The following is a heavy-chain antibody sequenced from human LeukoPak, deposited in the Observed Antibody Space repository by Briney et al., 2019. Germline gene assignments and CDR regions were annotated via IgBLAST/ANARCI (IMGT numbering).Heavy chain of an antibody. CDR1: GGSFSGYY. CDR3: ASHIVVVVAATRRAFTFDY. J-gene: IGHJ4*02. D-gene: IGHD2-15*01. Sequence: PSETLSLTCAVYGGSFSGYYWSWIRQPPGKGLEWIGEINHSGSTNYNPSLKSRVTISVDTSKNQFSLKLSSVTAADTAVYYCASHIVVVVAATRRAFTFDYWGQGTLVTVSS. V-gene: IGHV4-34*01. CDR2: INHSGST.